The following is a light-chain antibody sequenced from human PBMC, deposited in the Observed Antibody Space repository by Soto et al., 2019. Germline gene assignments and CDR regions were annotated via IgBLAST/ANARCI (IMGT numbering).Light chain of an antibody. J-gene: IGKJ2*01. V-gene: IGKV1-5*03. Sequence: DIQMTQSPSTLSASVGDRVTITCRASQRIGDWLAWYQQKPGKAPKLLIYKASNLESGVSSRFSGSGSGTDFALTISNLQPDDFATYYCQQHNSSPYTFGQGTKLDLK. CDR1: QRIGDW. CDR3: QQHNSSPYT. CDR2: KAS.